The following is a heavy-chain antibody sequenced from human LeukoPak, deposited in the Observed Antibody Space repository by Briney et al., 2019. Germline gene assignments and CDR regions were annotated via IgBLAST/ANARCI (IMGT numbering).Heavy chain of an antibody. CDR2: IYSSGYT. CDR3: ARGSRSPYTMGYYIDY. CDR1: GGSVSSSH. J-gene: IGHJ4*02. D-gene: IGHD3-3*01. V-gene: IGHV4-59*02. Sequence: SETLSLTCSVSGGSVSSSHWSWIRQPPGKELEWTGHIYSSGYTKYNPSLKSRVTISVDTSKNQFSLTLSSVTAADTAVYYCARGSRSPYTMGYYIDYWGQGSLVTVSS.